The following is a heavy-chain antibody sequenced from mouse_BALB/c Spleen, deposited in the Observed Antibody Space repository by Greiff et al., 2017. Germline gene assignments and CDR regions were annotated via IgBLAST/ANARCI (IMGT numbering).Heavy chain of an antibody. V-gene: IGHV1-7*01. CDR1: GYTFTSYW. Sequence: VQLQQSGAELAKPGASVKMSCKASGYTFTSYWMHWVKQRPGQGLEWIGYINPSTGYTEYNQKFKDKATLTADKSSSTAYMQLSSLTSEDSAVYYCTRYYGTYWYFDVWGAGTTVTVSS. J-gene: IGHJ1*01. CDR3: TRYYGTYWYFDV. CDR2: INPSTGYT. D-gene: IGHD1-1*01.